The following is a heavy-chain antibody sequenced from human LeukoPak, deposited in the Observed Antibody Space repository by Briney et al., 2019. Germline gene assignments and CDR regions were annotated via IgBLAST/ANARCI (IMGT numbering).Heavy chain of an antibody. Sequence: GGSLRLSCAASGFTFSSYSMNWVRQAPGKGLEWVAVISYDGSNKYYADSVKGRFTISRDNSKNTLYLQMNSLRAEDTAVYYCASAVRYFDYWGQGTLVTVSS. CDR2: ISYDGSNK. CDR1: GFTFSSYS. J-gene: IGHJ4*02. V-gene: IGHV3-30*03. CDR3: ASAVRYFDY.